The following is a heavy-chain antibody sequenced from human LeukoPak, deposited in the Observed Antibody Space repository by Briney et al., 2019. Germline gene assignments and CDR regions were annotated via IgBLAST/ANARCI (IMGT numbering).Heavy chain of an antibody. V-gene: IGHV4-39*07. CDR3: ARVAKWLRYFDY. J-gene: IGHJ4*02. D-gene: IGHD6-19*01. CDR2: IYYSGST. Sequence: SETLSLTCTVSGGSISSSSYYWGWIRQPPGKGLEWIGSIYYSGSTYYNPSLKSRVTISVDTSKNQFSLKLSSVTAADTAVYYCARVAKWLRYFDYWGQGALLTVSS. CDR1: GGSISSSSYY.